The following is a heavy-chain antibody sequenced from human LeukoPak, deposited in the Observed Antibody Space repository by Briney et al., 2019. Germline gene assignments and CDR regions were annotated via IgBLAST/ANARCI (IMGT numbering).Heavy chain of an antibody. V-gene: IGHV3-30*02. D-gene: IGHD3-9*01. CDR1: GFTFSSYG. CDR3: AKDLRILGSSFDY. J-gene: IGHJ4*02. Sequence: PGGSLRLSCAASGFTFSSYGMHWVRQAPGKGLEWVAFIRYDGSNKYYADSVKGRFTISRDNSKNTLYLQMNSLRAEDTAMYYCAKDLRILGSSFDYWGQGTLVTVSS. CDR2: IRYDGSNK.